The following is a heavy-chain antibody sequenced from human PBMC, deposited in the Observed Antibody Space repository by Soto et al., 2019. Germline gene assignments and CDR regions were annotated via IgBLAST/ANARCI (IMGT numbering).Heavy chain of an antibody. D-gene: IGHD6-13*01. J-gene: IGHJ4*02. V-gene: IGHV3-23*01. CDR1: GFTFSSYA. CDR3: AKHAAAAAPAY. Sequence: EVQLLESGGGLVQPGGSLRLSCTASGFTFSSYAMSWVRQAPGKGLEWVSLISASGGGTYYADSVKGRFTISRDNSKNTLYVQMNRLRAEDTAVYYCAKHAAAAAPAYWGQGTQVTVSS. CDR2: ISASGGGT.